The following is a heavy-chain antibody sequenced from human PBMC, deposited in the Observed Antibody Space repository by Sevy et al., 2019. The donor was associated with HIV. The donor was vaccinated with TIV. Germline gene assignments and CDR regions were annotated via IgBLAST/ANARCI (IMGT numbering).Heavy chain of an antibody. V-gene: IGHV1-69*01. J-gene: IGHJ3*02. CDR2: IIPIFGTA. CDR1: GGTFSSYA. CDR3: ARSITMIVVVTPDDAFDI. Sequence: ASVKVSCKASGGTFSSYAISWVRQAPGQGLEWTGGIIPIFGTANYAQKFQGRVTITADESTSTAYMELSSLRSEDTAVYYCARSITMIVVVTPDDAFDIWCQGTMVTVSS. D-gene: IGHD3-22*01.